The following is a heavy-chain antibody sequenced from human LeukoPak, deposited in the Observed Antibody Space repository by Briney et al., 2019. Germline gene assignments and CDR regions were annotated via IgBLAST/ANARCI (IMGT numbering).Heavy chain of an antibody. CDR2: MNPNSGNT. V-gene: IGHV1-8*03. CDR3: ARDESDSSGYYHYPYY. Sequence: ASVKVSCKASGYTFTSYDINWVRQATGQGLEWMGWMNPNSGNTGYAQKFQGRVTITRNTSISTAYMELSSLRSDDTAVYYCARDESDSSGYYHYPYYWGQGTLVTVSS. D-gene: IGHD3-22*01. J-gene: IGHJ4*02. CDR1: GYTFTSYD.